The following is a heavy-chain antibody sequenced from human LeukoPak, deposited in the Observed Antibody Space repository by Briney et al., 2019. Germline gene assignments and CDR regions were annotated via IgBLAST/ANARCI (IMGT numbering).Heavy chain of an antibody. V-gene: IGHV3-23*01. J-gene: IGHJ4*02. CDR2: ISGSGGST. Sequence: GGSLRPSCAASGFTFSSYAMSWVRQAPGKGLEWVSAISGSGGSTYYADSVKGRFTISRDNTMNSLYLQMSSLRAEDTAVYYCATDRGWRTSGYYLYYFEYWGQGTLVTFSS. D-gene: IGHD3-3*01. CDR3: ATDRGWRTSGYYLYYFEY. CDR1: GFTFSSYA.